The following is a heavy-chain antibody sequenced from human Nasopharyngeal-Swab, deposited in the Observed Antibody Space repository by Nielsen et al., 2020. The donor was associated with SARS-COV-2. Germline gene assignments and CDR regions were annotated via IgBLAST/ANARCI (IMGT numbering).Heavy chain of an antibody. CDR1: GFTFSSYA. D-gene: IGHD3-3*01. CDR3: ARGPGAVRFLEWLPNYYYYGMDV. V-gene: IGHV3-23*01. Sequence: GGSLRLSCAASGFTFSSYAMSWVRQAPGKGLEWVSAISVSGGSIYYADSVKGRFTISRDNAKNSLYLQMNSLRAEDTAVYYCARGPGAVRFLEWLPNYYYYGMDVWGQGTTVTVSS. J-gene: IGHJ6*02. CDR2: ISVSGGSI.